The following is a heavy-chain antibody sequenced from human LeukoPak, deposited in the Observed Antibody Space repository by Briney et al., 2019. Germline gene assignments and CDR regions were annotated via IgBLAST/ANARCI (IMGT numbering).Heavy chain of an antibody. CDR1: GGTFSSYA. CDR3: ASTYYDFWSGWYYFDY. CDR2: IIPILGIA. Sequence: ASVKVSCKASGGTFSSYAISWVRQAPGQGLEWMGRIIPILGIANYAQKFQGRVTITADKSTSTAYMELSSLRSEDTAVYYCASTYYDFWSGWYYFDYWGQGTLVTVS. J-gene: IGHJ4*02. V-gene: IGHV1-69*04. D-gene: IGHD3-3*01.